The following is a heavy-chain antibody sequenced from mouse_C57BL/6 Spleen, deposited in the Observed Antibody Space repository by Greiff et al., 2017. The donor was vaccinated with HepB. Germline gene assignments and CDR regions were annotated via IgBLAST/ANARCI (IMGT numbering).Heavy chain of an antibody. V-gene: IGHV1-26*01. Sequence: EVQLQQSGPELVKPGASVKISCKASGYTFTDYYMNWVKQSHGKSLEWIGDINPNNGGTSYNQKFKGKATLTVDKSSSTAYMELRSLTSEDSAVYYCARERYYYGSSSFDYWGQGTTLTVSS. D-gene: IGHD1-1*01. J-gene: IGHJ2*01. CDR3: ARERYYYGSSSFDY. CDR1: GYTFTDYY. CDR2: INPNNGGT.